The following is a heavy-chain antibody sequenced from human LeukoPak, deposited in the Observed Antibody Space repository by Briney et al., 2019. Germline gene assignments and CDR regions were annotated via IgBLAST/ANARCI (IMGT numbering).Heavy chain of an antibody. CDR2: IYTSGRT. CDR1: GGSISSGSYY. V-gene: IGHV4-61*02. CDR3: ASRKLGNDY. J-gene: IGHJ4*02. D-gene: IGHD7-27*01. Sequence: SETLSLTCTVSGGSISSGSYYWSWIRQPAGKGLEWIGRIYTSGRTNYNPSLKSRVTISVDTSKNQFSLKLSSVTAADTAVYYCASRKLGNDYWGQGTLVTVSS.